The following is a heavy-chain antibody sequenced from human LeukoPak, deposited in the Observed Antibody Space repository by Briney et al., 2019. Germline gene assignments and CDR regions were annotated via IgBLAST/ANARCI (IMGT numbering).Heavy chain of an antibody. Sequence: PSETLSLTCAVSGGSISTGGLSWSWVRQPPGKGLEWIGYIYYSGSTNYNPSLKSRVTISVDTSKNQFSLKLSSVTAADTAVYYCARDGRAGGPRAADYYYYYGMDVWGQGTTVTVSS. J-gene: IGHJ6*02. CDR2: IYYSGST. V-gene: IGHV4-61*08. CDR3: ARDGRAGGPRAADYYYYYGMDV. D-gene: IGHD6-13*01. CDR1: GGSISTGGLS.